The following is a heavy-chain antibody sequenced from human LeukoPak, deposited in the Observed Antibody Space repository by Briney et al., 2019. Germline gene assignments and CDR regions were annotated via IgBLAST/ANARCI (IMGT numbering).Heavy chain of an antibody. CDR3: ARDIGYYASGSYFDY. CDR2: IYPGDSDT. D-gene: IGHD3-10*01. Sequence: GESLKISCKGSGYSFTTYWIGWVRQMPGKGLEWMGIIYPGDSDTKYSPSFQGQATISADKSISTAYLQWSSLKASDTAMYYCARDIGYYASGSYFDYWGQGTLVTVSS. V-gene: IGHV5-51*01. J-gene: IGHJ4*02. CDR1: GYSFTTYW.